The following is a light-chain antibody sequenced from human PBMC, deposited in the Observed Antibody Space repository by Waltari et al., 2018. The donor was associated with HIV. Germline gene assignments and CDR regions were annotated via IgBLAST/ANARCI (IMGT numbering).Light chain of an antibody. Sequence: QLVLTQSPSASASLGASVKLTCTLSSGHRSYAIAWHQQQPEKGPRYLMKLNSDGSHSKGDGIPDRFSGSSSGAERYLTISSLQSEDEADYYCQTWGTGILVFGGGTNLTVL. V-gene: IGLV4-69*01. CDR2: LNSDGSH. CDR3: QTWGTGILV. J-gene: IGLJ3*02. CDR1: SGHRSYA.